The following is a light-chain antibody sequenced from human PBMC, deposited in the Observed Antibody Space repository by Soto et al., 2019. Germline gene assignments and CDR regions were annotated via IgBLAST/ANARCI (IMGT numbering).Light chain of an antibody. Sequence: QSALTQPASVSGSPGQSITISCTGTRSDVGGYNYVYWHQQHPGKAPKLMIYDVTNRPSGVSDRFSDSKSGNTASLTISGLQAEDEADYYCSSYTSSSTYVFGAGTKLTVL. CDR1: RSDVGGYNY. CDR2: DVT. V-gene: IGLV2-14*01. J-gene: IGLJ1*01. CDR3: SSYTSSSTYV.